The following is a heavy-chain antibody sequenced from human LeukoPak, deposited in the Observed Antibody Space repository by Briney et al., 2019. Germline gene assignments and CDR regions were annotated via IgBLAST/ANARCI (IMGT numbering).Heavy chain of an antibody. CDR2: IIPIFGTA. CDR1: GYTFTGYY. D-gene: IGHD4-23*01. Sequence: ASVKVSCKASGYTFTGYYMQWVRQAPGQGLEWMGGIIPIFGTANYAQKFQGRVTITADESTSTAYMELSSLRSEDTAVYYCARSDYGGNSRYWGQGTLVTVSS. V-gene: IGHV1-69*13. CDR3: ARSDYGGNSRY. J-gene: IGHJ4*02.